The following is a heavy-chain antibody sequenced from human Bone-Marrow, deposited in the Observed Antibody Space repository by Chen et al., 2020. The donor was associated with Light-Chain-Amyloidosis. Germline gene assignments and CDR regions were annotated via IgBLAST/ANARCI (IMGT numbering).Heavy chain of an antibody. CDR2: IRSKANSYAT. Sequence: EVQLVESGGGLVQPGGSLRLACVASGFTFSDSAMHWVRQASGKGLEWVGRIRSKANSYATAYAASVKGRFTISRDDSKNTAYLQMNSLKTEDTAVYYCTRLGSGSYSVAYWGQGTLVTVSS. V-gene: IGHV3-73*01. CDR3: TRLGSGSYSVAY. J-gene: IGHJ4*02. D-gene: IGHD1-26*01. CDR1: GFTFSDSA.